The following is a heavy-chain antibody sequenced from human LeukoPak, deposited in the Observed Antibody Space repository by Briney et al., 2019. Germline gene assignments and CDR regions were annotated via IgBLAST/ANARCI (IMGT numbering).Heavy chain of an antibody. Sequence: GGSLRLSCAASGFTFAGYAMHWVRQGPGKGLEWVSGISWNSGSIGYADSVKGRFTISRDNAKNSLYLQMNSLRAEDTALYYCAKDIDDSGNFDYWGQGTLVTVSS. D-gene: IGHD3-22*01. V-gene: IGHV3-9*01. CDR3: AKDIDDSGNFDY. J-gene: IGHJ4*02. CDR1: GFTFAGYA. CDR2: ISWNSGSI.